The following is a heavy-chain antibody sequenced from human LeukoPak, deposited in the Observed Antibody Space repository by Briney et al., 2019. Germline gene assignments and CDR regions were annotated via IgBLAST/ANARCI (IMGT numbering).Heavy chain of an antibody. D-gene: IGHD6-13*01. Sequence: KPSETLSLTCTASSGSISSTSYYWGWIRQPPGRGLEWIGGIIYSGNTYYDPSLKSRVTISVDTTKNQFSLKLTSVTAADTAVYFCVRHFHRSGYVVDLWGQGTLVTVSS. J-gene: IGHJ5*02. CDR1: SGSISSTSYY. CDR2: IIYSGNT. V-gene: IGHV4-39*01. CDR3: VRHFHRSGYVVDL.